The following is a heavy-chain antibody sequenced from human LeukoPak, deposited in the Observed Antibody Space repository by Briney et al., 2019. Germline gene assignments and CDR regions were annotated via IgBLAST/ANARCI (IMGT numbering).Heavy chain of an antibody. V-gene: IGHV3-30*18. D-gene: IGHD3-10*01. Sequence: GRSLRLSCAASGFTLSSYGMHGVRQAPGKGREGWADISYDGSNKYYVDSVKGRFSISRDNSKNTLYPQMRSLRAEDTAVYYCAKDLGREPGRSYGGQATLVTVSS. CDR1: GFTLSSYG. CDR3: AKDLGREPGRSY. CDR2: ISYDGSNK. J-gene: IGHJ4*02.